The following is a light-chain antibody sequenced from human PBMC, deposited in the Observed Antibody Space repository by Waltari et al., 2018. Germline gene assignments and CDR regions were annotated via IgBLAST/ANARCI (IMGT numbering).Light chain of an antibody. J-gene: IGLJ2*01. V-gene: IGLV3-1*01. Sequence: SYELTQPPSVSVSPGQTASITCSGDQLGDKYACWYQQKPGQSPVLVSYQDSRRPAGIPGRVSGSNSGNTATLTISGTQAMDEADYYCQAWDSSTEVVFGGGTKLTVL. CDR2: QDS. CDR3: QAWDSSTEVV. CDR1: QLGDKY.